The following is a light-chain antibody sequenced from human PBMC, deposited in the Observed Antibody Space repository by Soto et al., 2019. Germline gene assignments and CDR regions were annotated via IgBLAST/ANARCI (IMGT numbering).Light chain of an antibody. CDR3: AAWDDSLSGPV. CDR2: RNN. CDR1: RSNIGSNY. V-gene: IGLV1-47*01. J-gene: IGLJ3*02. Sequence: QSVLTQPPSASGTPGQRVTISCSGSRSNIGSNYVYWYQQLPGTAPKLLIYRNNQRPSGVPDRFSGSKSGTSASLAVSGLRSEAEADYYCAAWDDSLSGPVFGGGTKLTVL.